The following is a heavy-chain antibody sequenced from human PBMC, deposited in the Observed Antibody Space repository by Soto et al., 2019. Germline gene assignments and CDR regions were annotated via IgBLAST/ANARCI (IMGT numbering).Heavy chain of an antibody. CDR3: AKRTVGWYFDL. V-gene: IGHV3-7*05. Sequence: GGSLRLSCEASGFTFSSRWMTRVRQGPGKGLEWVANIKQDENGKDYVDSVKGRFTISRDNAKNSLYLQMNSLRAEDTAVYYCAKRTVGWYFDLWGRGTLVTVSS. D-gene: IGHD4-17*01. J-gene: IGHJ2*01. CDR1: GFTFSSRW. CDR2: IKQDENGK.